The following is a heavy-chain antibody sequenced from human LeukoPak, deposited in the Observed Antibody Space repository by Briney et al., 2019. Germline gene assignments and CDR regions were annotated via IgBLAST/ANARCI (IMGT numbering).Heavy chain of an antibody. D-gene: IGHD3-10*01. V-gene: IGHV4-34*01. CDR3: ARGALHGSAPLDY. Sequence: PSETLSLTCAVYGGSFSGYYWSWIRQPPGKGLEWIGEINHSGSTNYNPSLKSRVTISVDTSKNQFSLKLTSVTAADTAVYYCARGALHGSAPLDYWGQGTLVTVSS. J-gene: IGHJ4*02. CDR2: INHSGST. CDR1: GGSFSGYY.